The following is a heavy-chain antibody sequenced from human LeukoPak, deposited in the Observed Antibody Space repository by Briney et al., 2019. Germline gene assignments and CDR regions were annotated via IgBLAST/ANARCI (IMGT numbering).Heavy chain of an antibody. V-gene: IGHV3-7*01. CDR1: GFTFSSSW. Sequence: GGSLRLSCAASGFTFSSSWMSWVRQAPGKGLEWVANIKQDGSEKYYVDSVKGRFTISRDNAKNSLDLQMNSLRVEDTGIYYCVKVAKYYYGSETYYFFEHWGQGTPVTVS. CDR3: VKVAKYYYGSETYYFFEH. J-gene: IGHJ4*02. CDR2: IKQDGSEK. D-gene: IGHD3-10*01.